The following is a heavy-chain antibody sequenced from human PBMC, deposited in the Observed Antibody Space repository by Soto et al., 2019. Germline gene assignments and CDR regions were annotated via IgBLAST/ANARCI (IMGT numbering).Heavy chain of an antibody. Sequence: SETLSLTCAVYGGSFSGYYWSWIRQPPGKGLEWIGYIYYNESTNYNPSPKSRVTISVDTSKNQVSLKLSSVTAADTAVYYCAREYPQFDPWGQGALVTVSS. D-gene: IGHD2-2*02. CDR1: GGSFSGYY. CDR2: IYYNEST. V-gene: IGHV4-59*01. CDR3: AREYPQFDP. J-gene: IGHJ5*02.